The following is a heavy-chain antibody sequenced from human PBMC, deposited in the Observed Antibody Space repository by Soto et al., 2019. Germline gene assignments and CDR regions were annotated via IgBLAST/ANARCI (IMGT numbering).Heavy chain of an antibody. CDR2: IYYSGST. J-gene: IGHJ3*02. D-gene: IGHD5-12*01. CDR1: GGSISSSSYY. Sequence: QLQLQESGPGLVKPSETLSLTCTVYGGSISSSSYYWGWIRQPPGKGLEWIGSIYYSGSTYYNPALKSRVTISVDKSKNQFSLQLSSWTAADTAVYYCARQPYSGYDLDDFDIWGQGTMVTVSS. CDR3: ARQPYSGYDLDDFDI. V-gene: IGHV4-39*01.